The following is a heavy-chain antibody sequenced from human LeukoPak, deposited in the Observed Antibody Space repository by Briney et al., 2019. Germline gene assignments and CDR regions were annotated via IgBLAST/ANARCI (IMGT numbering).Heavy chain of an antibody. J-gene: IGHJ6*02. CDR2: INPNSGGT. Sequence: ASVKVSCKASGYTFTGYYMHWVRQAPGQGLEWMGWINPNSGGTNYAQKFQGRVTMTRDTSISTAYMELSRLRSDDTAVYYCARGYCSSTSCSPGYYYYYGMDVWGQGTTVTVSS. D-gene: IGHD2-2*01. V-gene: IGHV1-2*02. CDR1: GYTFTGYY. CDR3: ARGYCSSTSCSPGYYYYYGMDV.